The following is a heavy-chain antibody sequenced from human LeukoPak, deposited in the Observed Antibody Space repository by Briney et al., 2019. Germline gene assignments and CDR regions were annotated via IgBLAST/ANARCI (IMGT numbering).Heavy chain of an antibody. D-gene: IGHD5-18*01. CDR1: GYTLTGYY. J-gene: IGHJ4*02. V-gene: IGHV1-2*06. Sequence: ASVKVSCKASGYTLTGYYLHWVRQAPGQGLEWMGRIDPPTGGTNYAQKFQGRVTMTRDTSINTAYMELSRLRSDDTAVYYCARGYSYGYYYWGQGTLVTAST. CDR2: IDPPTGGT. CDR3: ARGYSYGYYY.